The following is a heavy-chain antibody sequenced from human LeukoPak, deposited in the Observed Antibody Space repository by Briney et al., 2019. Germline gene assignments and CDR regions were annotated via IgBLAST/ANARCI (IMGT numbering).Heavy chain of an antibody. CDR2: IYYSGST. CDR3: ARATITMVRGVIFFDY. D-gene: IGHD3-10*01. V-gene: IGHV4-59*01. J-gene: IGHJ4*02. Sequence: SETLSLTCTVSGGSISSYYWSWIRQPPGKGLEWIGYIYYSGSTNYNPSLKSRVTISVDTSKNQFSLKLSSVTAADTAVYYCARATITMVRGVIFFDYWGQGTLVTVSS. CDR1: GGSISSYY.